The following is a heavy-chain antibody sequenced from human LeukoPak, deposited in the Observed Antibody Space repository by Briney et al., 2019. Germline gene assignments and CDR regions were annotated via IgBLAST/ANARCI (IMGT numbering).Heavy chain of an antibody. CDR2: IIPIFGTA. CDR1: GGTFSSYA. Sequence: GSSVKVSCKASGGTFSSYAISWVRQAPGQGLEWTGGIIPIFGTANYAQKFQGRVTITTDESTSTAYMELSSLRSEDTAVYYCASINLAYYYYYMDVWGKGTTVTVSS. J-gene: IGHJ6*03. V-gene: IGHV1-69*05. CDR3: ASINLAYYYYYMDV.